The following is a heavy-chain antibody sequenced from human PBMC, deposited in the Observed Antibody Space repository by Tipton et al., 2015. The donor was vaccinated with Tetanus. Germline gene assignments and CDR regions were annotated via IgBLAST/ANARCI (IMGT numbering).Heavy chain of an antibody. CDR3: ARGLYDYVWGSYRRRPVGGPIDY. J-gene: IGHJ4*02. CDR1: GGSFSGYY. D-gene: IGHD3-16*02. Sequence: TLSLTCAVYGGSFSGYYWSWIRQPPGKGLEWIGEINHSGSTNYNPSLKSRVTISVDTSKNQFSLKLSSVTAADTAVYYCARGLYDYVWGSYRRRPVGGPIDYWGPGPLVTVSS. V-gene: IGHV4-34*01. CDR2: INHSGST.